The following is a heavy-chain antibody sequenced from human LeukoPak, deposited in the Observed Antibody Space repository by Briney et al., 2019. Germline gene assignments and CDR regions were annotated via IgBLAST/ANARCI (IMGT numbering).Heavy chain of an antibody. CDR1: GYTFISHD. D-gene: IGHD4-17*01. J-gene: IGHJ5*02. CDR3: ARFDYGDYASFDP. V-gene: IGHV1-2*02. Sequence: GASVKVSCKASGYTFISHDINWLRQAPGQGLEWMGWINPNSDGTNYAQKFQGRVTMTRDTSISTAYMELSRLRSDDTAVYYCARFDYGDYASFDPWGQGTLVTVSS. CDR2: INPNSDGT.